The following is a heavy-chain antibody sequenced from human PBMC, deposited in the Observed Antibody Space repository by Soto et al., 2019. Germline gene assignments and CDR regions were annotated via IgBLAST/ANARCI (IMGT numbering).Heavy chain of an antibody. CDR1: RYALAGYY. J-gene: IGHJ3*01. D-gene: IGHD3-22*01. CDR2: INPHSSGA. V-gene: IGHV1-2*04. CDR3: TRDYYDGSASYGFDL. Sequence: PVEPCWKASRYALAGYYIHWARQSPEQGLEWMGWINPHSSGANIAQKFEGWVTLTRDTSVRTVYMEMGWLKSNDTAVYYCTRDYYDGSASYGFDLLVQGTLVTVSS.